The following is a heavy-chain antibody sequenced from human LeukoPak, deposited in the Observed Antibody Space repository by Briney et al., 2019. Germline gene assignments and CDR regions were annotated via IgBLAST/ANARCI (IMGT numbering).Heavy chain of an antibody. V-gene: IGHV4-59*01. J-gene: IGHJ6*03. CDR3: ARSGRYGSGSYYNLPHYYYYYYMDV. Sequence: ASETLSLTCTVSGGSISSYYWSWIRQPPGKGLEWIAYIYYSGSTNYNPSLKSRVTISVDTSKNQFSLKLSSVTAADTAVYYCARSGRYGSGSYYNLPHYYYYYYMDVWGKGTTVTISS. CDR2: IYYSGST. D-gene: IGHD3-10*01. CDR1: GGSISSYY.